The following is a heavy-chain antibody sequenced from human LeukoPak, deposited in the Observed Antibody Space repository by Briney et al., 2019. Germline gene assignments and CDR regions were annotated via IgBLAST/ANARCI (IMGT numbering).Heavy chain of an antibody. D-gene: IGHD5-18*01. CDR2: IYHSGST. J-gene: IGHJ6*02. CDR1: GGSISSGGYS. Sequence: SETLSLTCAVSGGSISSGGYSWSWIRQHPGKGLEWIGYIYHSGSTYYNPSLKSRVTISVDRSRNQFSLKLSSVTAADTAVYYCASRSGYSYGSAYYGMDVWGQGTTVTVSS. V-gene: IGHV4-30-2*01. CDR3: ASRSGYSYGSAYYGMDV.